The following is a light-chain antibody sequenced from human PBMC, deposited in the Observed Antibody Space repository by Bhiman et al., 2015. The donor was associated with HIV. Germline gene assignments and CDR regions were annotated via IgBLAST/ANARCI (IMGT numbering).Light chain of an antibody. CDR2: AKN. J-gene: IGLJ1*01. Sequence: SSELTQDPAVSVALGQTVTIICQGDSLRNYYASWYQQKPGQAPVLVIYAKNNRPSGIPDRFSGSSSGNTASLTITGAQAEDEADYYCSSYTSSNTYVFGTGTKVTVL. CDR3: SSYTSSNTYV. CDR1: SLRNYY. V-gene: IGLV3-19*01.